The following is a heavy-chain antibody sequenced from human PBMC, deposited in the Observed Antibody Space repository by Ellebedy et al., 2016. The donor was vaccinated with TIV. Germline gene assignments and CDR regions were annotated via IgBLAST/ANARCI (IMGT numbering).Heavy chain of an antibody. J-gene: IGHJ4*02. CDR2: IYYSGTT. CDR3: AREEMATAYYFDY. V-gene: IGHV4-59*01. CDR1: SGSISNYY. Sequence: MPSETLSLTCTFSSGSISNYYCSCIRPSLGKGLEWIGYIYYSGTTNYNPSLKSRVTISVDTSRNQFSLKLTSVTAADTAIYYCAREEMATAYYFDYWGQGTLVTVSS. D-gene: IGHD5-24*01.